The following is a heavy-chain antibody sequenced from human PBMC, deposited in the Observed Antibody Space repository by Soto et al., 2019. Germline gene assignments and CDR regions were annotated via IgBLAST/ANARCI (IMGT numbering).Heavy chain of an antibody. CDR2: INPGAGST. V-gene: IGHV1-46*01. Sequence: ASVKVSCNGSGYTFTKYYMHWVRQAPGQGLEWMGIINPGAGSTTYAQRFQGRVTMTRDTSTSTVYMELSSLRYEDTALYYCARGGDRMTTEFWGLGALVTVSS. D-gene: IGHD3-16*01. CDR1: GYTFTKYY. CDR3: ARGGDRMTTEF. J-gene: IGHJ4*02.